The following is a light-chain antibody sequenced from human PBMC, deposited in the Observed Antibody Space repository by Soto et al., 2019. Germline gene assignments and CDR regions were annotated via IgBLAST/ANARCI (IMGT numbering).Light chain of an antibody. CDR3: QQYNSYLT. V-gene: IGKV1-5*01. CDR2: DAS. CDR1: QSISSW. J-gene: IGKJ4*01. Sequence: DIQMTQSPSTLSASVGDRVTITCRASQSISSWLAWYQQKPGKAPKLLIYDASSLESGVPSRFSGSVSGTEFTLTISSLQPEDFATYYCQQYNSYLTFGGGTKVEIK.